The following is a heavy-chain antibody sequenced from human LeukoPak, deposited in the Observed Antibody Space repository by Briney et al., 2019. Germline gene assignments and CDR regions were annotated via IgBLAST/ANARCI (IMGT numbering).Heavy chain of an antibody. CDR3: AAVPYSNFAIAAADL. J-gene: IGHJ5*02. V-gene: IGHV1-58*02. D-gene: IGHD6-13*01. CDR2: IVVGSGNT. CDR1: VFTFTSSA. Sequence: SVKVSCKASVFTFTSSAMQGVRQARGQRLEWVGWIVVGSGNTNYAQKFQERVTITRDMSTSTAYMELSSLRSEDTAVYYCAAVPYSNFAIAAADLWGQGTLVTVSS.